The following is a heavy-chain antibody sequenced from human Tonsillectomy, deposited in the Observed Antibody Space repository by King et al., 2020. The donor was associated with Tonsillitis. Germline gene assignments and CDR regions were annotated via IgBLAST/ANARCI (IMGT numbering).Heavy chain of an antibody. J-gene: IGHJ4*02. V-gene: IGHV4-59*08. CDR1: GGSISNYY. Sequence: QLQESGPGLVKPSETLSLTCTVSGGSISNYYWSWIRQPPGKGLDWIGYIYYSGSTNYNPSLKSRVTMSIDTSKNQFSLKLSSVTAADTAVYYCASLCGDYLYFASRGQGTPVTVSS. CDR3: ASLCGDYLYFAS. D-gene: IGHD4-17*01. CDR2: IYYSGST.